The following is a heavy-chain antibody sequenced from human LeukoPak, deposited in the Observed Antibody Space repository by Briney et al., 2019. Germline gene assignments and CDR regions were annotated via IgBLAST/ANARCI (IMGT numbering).Heavy chain of an antibody. D-gene: IGHD4-23*01. J-gene: IGHJ4*02. CDR3: ARENNDYGGKKAFDY. CDR1: GGSIRSGDYF. CDR2: IHYSGNT. V-gene: IGHV4-30-4*01. Sequence: SETLSLTCAVSGGSIRSGDYFWSWNRQPPGKGLEWIGHIHYSGNTYYNPSSKSRISISVNKTKNKFSLKLSSVTAADTAVYYCARENNDYGGKKAFDYWGQGTLVTVSS.